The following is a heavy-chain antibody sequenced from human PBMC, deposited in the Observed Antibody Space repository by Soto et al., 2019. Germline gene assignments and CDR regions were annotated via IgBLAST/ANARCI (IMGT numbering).Heavy chain of an antibody. J-gene: IGHJ4*02. CDR3: AKRIMSTIGHFDS. CDR2: ISGIGHST. D-gene: IGHD1-1*01. CDR1: GVAFSSYA. V-gene: IGHV3-23*01. Sequence: GGPLRLSFAASGVAFSSYAMGWVRQAPGKGLEWVSSISGIGHSTYYADSVKGRFTISRDNSKNTLHLQMNSLRAEDTAVYYCAKRIMSTIGHFDSWGQGTLVTVSS.